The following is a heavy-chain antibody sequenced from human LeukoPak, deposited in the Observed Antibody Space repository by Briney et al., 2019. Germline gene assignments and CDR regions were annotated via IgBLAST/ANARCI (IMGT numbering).Heavy chain of an antibody. Sequence: ASVKVSCKASGYTFTGYYMHWVRQAPGQGLEWMGWINPNSGGTNYAQKFQGRVTMTRDTSISTAYMELSRLRSDDTAVYYCAREWLGYCSSTSCSGFDCWGQGTLVTVSS. CDR3: AREWLGYCSSTSCSGFDC. D-gene: IGHD2-2*01. V-gene: IGHV1-2*02. CDR2: INPNSGGT. CDR1: GYTFTGYY. J-gene: IGHJ4*02.